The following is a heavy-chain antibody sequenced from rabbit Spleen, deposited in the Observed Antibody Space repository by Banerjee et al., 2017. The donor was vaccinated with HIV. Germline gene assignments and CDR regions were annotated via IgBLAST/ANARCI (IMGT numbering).Heavy chain of an antibody. Sequence: QSLEESGGGLVQPEGSLTLTCTASGFSFSSGYFMSWVRQAPGKGLEWIACIYTGDGRTYYANWAKGRFTISKTSSTTVTLQLNSLTAADTATYFCGRDSSAYYWDLWGPGTLVTVS. CDR1: GFSFSSGYF. D-gene: IGHD1-1*01. J-gene: IGHJ4*01. CDR2: IYTGDGRT. CDR3: GRDSSAYYWDL. V-gene: IGHV1S40*01.